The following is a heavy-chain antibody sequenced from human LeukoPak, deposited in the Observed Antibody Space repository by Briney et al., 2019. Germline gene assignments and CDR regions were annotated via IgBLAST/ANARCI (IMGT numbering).Heavy chain of an antibody. J-gene: IGHJ4*02. D-gene: IGHD3-22*01. CDR2: INPNSGGT. CDR3: ARATPRIKWLLLRRYFDY. V-gene: IGHV1-2*02. CDR1: GYTFTDYY. Sequence: GASVKVSCKASGYTFTDYYLHWVRQAPGQGLEWMGWINPNSGGTNYAQKFQGRVTMTRDTSISTAYMELSRLRSDDTAVYYCARATPRIKWLLLRRYFDYWGQGTLVTVSS.